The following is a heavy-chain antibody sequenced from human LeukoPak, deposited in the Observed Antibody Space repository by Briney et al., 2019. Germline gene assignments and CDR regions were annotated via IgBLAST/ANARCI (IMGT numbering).Heavy chain of an antibody. CDR3: ARYRNYYYYMDV. CDR1: GFTFSDYY. D-gene: IGHD3-16*02. CDR2: ISSSSSTI. Sequence: PGGSLTLSCAASGFTFSDYYMSWIRHAPGKGLEWVSYISSSSSTIYYADSVKGRFTSSRDNAKNSLYLQMNSLRAEDTAVYYCARYRNYYYYMDVWGKGTTVTVSS. V-gene: IGHV3-11*01. J-gene: IGHJ6*03.